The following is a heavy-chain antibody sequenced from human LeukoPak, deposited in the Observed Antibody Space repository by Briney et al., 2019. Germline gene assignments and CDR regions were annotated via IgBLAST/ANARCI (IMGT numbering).Heavy chain of an antibody. J-gene: IGHJ4*02. CDR1: GYTFTSYG. Sequence: ASVKVSCKASGYTFTSYGISWVRQAPGQGLEWMGWISAYNGNTNYAQKPQGRVTMTTDTSTSTAYMELRSLRSDDTAVYYCASGFIPDGNLDYWGQGTLVTVSS. D-gene: IGHD2-21*01. CDR2: ISAYNGNT. CDR3: ASGFIPDGNLDY. V-gene: IGHV1-18*01.